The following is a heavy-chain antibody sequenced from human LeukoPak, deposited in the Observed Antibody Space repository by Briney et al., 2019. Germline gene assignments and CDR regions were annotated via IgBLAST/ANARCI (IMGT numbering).Heavy chain of an antibody. J-gene: IGHJ4*02. V-gene: IGHV3-30*04. CDR2: ISFDGGNT. CDR1: GFTFSSYA. CDR3: ARGSGYDVNWSPGR. D-gene: IGHD1-1*01. Sequence: GRSLRLSCAASGFTFSSYAMHWVRQAPGKGLEWVAVISFDGGNTYYGDSVKGRFTISRDNSKNTLYLQMNRLSAEDTAVYYCARGSGYDVNWSPGRWGQGTLVTVSS.